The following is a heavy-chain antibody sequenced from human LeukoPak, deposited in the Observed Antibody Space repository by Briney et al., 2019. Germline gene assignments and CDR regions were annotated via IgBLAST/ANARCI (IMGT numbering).Heavy chain of an antibody. CDR2: ISWNCGST. V-gene: IGHV3-9*01. CDR3: AKERSRGSSWTTFWFDP. D-gene: IGHD6-13*01. Sequence: PGGSLRLSCATSGFTFDEYGMHWVRQVPGKGLEWVSSISWNCGSTAYVDSAKGRFTISRDNAKNSLYLQMNSLRPDDTALYYCAKERSRGSSWTTFWFDPWGQGTLVTVSS. J-gene: IGHJ5*02. CDR1: GFTFDEYG.